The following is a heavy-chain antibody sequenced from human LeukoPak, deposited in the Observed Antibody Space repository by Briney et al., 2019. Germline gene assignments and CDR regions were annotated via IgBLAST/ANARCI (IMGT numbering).Heavy chain of an antibody. CDR3: ARETVAGEFDP. V-gene: IGHV3-7*01. J-gene: IGHJ5*02. Sequence: GGSLRLSCAASGFTFSSYWMSWVRQAPGKGLEWVANIKRDGSEKYYVDSVKGRFTISRDNAKNSLYLQMNSLRAEDTAVYYCARETVAGEFDPWGQGTLVTVSS. CDR2: IKRDGSEK. D-gene: IGHD6-19*01. CDR1: GFTFSSYW.